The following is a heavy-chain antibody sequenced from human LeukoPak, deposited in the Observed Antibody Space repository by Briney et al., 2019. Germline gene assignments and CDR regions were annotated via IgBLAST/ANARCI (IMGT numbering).Heavy chain of an antibody. CDR1: GYTFTGYY. J-gene: IGHJ4*02. CDR3: ARGEYSGSSPPEVY. D-gene: IGHD6-6*01. V-gene: IGHV1-2*02. CDR2: INPNSGGT. Sequence: ASVKVSCKASGYTFTGYYMHWVRQAPGQGLEWMGWINPNSGGTNYAQKFQGRVTMTRDTSISTAYMELSRLRSDDTAVYYCARGEYSGSSPPEVYWGQGTLATVSS.